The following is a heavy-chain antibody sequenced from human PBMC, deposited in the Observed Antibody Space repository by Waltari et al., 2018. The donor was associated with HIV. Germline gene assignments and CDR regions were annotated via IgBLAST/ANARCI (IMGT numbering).Heavy chain of an antibody. J-gene: IGHJ6*03. CDR1: GFTFSSYA. CDR3: AKDLGYKQVEHYMDV. V-gene: IGHV3-23*04. D-gene: IGHD6-25*01. CDR2: IRGSGGST. Sequence: EVQLVESGGGLVQPGGSLRLSCAASGFTFSSYAMNGVRQAQGKGLEWVSAIRGSGGSTYDADSVKGRFTISRDNSKNTLYLQMNSLRAEDTAVYYCAKDLGYKQVEHYMDVWGKGTTVTVSS.